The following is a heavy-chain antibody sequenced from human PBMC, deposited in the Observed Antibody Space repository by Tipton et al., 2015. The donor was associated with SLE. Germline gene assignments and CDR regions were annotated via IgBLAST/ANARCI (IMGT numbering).Heavy chain of an antibody. Sequence: GLVKPSETLSLTCTVSGGSISSSSYYWGWIRQPPGKGLEWIGSIYYSGSTYYNPSLKSRVTISVDTSKNQFSLKLSSVTAADTAVYYCARGDSRDGFDYWGQGTLVTVSS. CDR2: IYYSGST. D-gene: IGHD3-22*01. CDR1: GGSISSSSYY. V-gene: IGHV4-39*01. CDR3: ARGDSRDGFDY. J-gene: IGHJ4*02.